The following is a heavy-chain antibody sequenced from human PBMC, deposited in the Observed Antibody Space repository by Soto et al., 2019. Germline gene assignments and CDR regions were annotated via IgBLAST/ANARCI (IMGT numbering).Heavy chain of an antibody. CDR1: SGPSSSHN. J-gene: IGHJ6*02. V-gene: IGHV4-59*08. D-gene: IGHD1-26*01. CDR3: VRQGIGSLHGRVDV. Sequence: QVQLQQSGPGLVKPSETLSLTCTVSSGPSSSHNWGWIRQSPGRGLEWIGYVYNTGGTSYNPSLKSRVTISADTYANHISLTLSFVTAAATAIYYCVRQGIGSLHGRVDVWGQGTTVSVSS. CDR2: VYNTGGT.